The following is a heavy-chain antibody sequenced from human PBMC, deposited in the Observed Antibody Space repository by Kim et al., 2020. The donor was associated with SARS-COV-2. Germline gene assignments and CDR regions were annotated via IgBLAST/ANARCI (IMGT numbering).Heavy chain of an antibody. D-gene: IGHD6-25*01. CDR2: TCYRSKWYN. J-gene: IGHJ4*02. CDR3: ARDSRGGIGAAGTGGFDY. CDR1: GDSVSSNSAA. V-gene: IGHV6-1*01. Sequence: SQTLSLTCAISGDSVSSNSAAWNWIRQSPSRGLEWLGRTCYRSKWYNDYAVSVKSRITINPDTSKNQFSLHLNSVTPEDTAVYYCARDSRGGIGAAGTGGFDYWGQGTLVTVSS.